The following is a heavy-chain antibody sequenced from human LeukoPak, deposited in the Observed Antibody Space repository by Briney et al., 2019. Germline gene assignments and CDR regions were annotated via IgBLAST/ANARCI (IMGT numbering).Heavy chain of an antibody. CDR2: IRGGGGT. V-gene: IGHV3-23*01. J-gene: IGHJ4*02. CDR1: GFSFSNFA. Sequence: GGSLRLSCAASGFSFSNFAMSWVRQAPARGPEWVSSIRGGGGTFYADSVKGRFTLSRDDSRNTVYLQLNNLRVEDTAIYYCAKTNWVSNADAVWWGQGTQVTVSS. D-gene: IGHD1-1*01. CDR3: AKTNWVSNADAVW.